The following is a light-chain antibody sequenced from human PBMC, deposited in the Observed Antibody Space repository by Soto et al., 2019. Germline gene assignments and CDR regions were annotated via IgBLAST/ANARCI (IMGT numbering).Light chain of an antibody. CDR3: GSWDNILRAYV. CDR1: GSNLGRNY. J-gene: IGLJ1*01. V-gene: IGLV1-51*01. Sequence: QSVLTQPPSVSATPGQKVTISCSGSGSNLGRNYVSWYQQLPGTAPKLLIYDNVYRFSGIPDRFSDSKSGTSATLGITGLQTGDEGDYYCGSWDNILRAYVFGTGTKLTVL. CDR2: DNV.